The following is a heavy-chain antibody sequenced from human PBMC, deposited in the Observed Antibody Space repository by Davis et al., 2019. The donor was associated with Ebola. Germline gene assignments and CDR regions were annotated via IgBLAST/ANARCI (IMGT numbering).Heavy chain of an antibody. CDR2: INHSGST. V-gene: IGHV4-4*03. CDR1: GFSLSTSGMR. CDR3: ARVDWYYYYGMDV. D-gene: IGHD3-9*01. J-gene: IGHJ6*02. Sequence: SGPTLVKPPQTLTLTCTFSGFSLSTSGMRVSWIRQPPGKGLEWIGEINHSGSTNYNPSLKSRVTISVDTSKNQFSLKLSSVTAADTAVYYCARVDWYYYYGMDVWGQGTTVTVSS.